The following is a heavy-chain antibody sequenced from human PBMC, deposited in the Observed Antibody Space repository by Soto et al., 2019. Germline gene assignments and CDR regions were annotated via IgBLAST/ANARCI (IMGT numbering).Heavy chain of an antibody. CDR3: ARGGSGNYYYYYGMDV. V-gene: IGHV3-48*02. J-gene: IGHJ6*02. D-gene: IGHD3-16*01. Sequence: GGSLRLSCAASRFTFSAYNMNWVRQAPGKGLEWVSYISSSSSTIYYADSVKGRFTISRDKGKNSLYLQMDSLRDDDTAVYYCARGGSGNYYYYYGMDVWGQGTTVTVSS. CDR2: ISSSSSTI. CDR1: RFTFSAYN.